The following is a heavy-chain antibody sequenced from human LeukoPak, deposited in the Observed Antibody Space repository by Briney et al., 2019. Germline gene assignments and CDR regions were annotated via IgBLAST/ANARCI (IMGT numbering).Heavy chain of an antibody. CDR1: GGTFSSYA. CDR3: ASPGAAAGLDY. Sequence: GASVKVSCKASGGTFSSYAISWVRPAPGQGLEWMGGIIPIFGTANYAQKFQGRVTITTDESTSTAYMELSSLRSEDTAVYYCASPGAAAGLDYWGQGTLVTVSS. CDR2: IIPIFGTA. J-gene: IGHJ4*02. D-gene: IGHD6-13*01. V-gene: IGHV1-69*05.